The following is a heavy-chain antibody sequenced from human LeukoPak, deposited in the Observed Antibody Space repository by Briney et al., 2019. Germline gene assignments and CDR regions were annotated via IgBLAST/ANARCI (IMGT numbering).Heavy chain of an antibody. Sequence: GGSLRLSCTAPGFTFSDYAMSWVRQAPGKGLEWVGFIRSKAYGGTTEYAASVKGRFSISRDDSKSIAYLQMNSLKTEDTAVYYCSGYRTYYYGMDVWGQGTTVTVSS. D-gene: IGHD3-22*01. CDR2: IRSKAYGGTT. V-gene: IGHV3-49*04. J-gene: IGHJ6*02. CDR1: GFTFSDYA. CDR3: SGYRTYYYGMDV.